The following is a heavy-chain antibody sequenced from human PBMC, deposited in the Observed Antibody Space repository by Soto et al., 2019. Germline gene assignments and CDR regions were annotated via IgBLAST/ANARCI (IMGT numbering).Heavy chain of an antibody. CDR2: IYYSGST. CDR1: GGSISSGDYY. J-gene: IGHJ3*02. D-gene: IGHD3-16*01. CDR3: ARYTEKITFGGGEAFDI. V-gene: IGHV4-30-4*01. Sequence: SETLSLTCTVSGGSISSGDYYWSWIRQPPGKGLEWIGYIYYSGSTYYNPSLKSRVTISVDTSKNQFSLKLSSVTAADTAVYYCARYTEKITFGGGEAFDIWGQGTIVTVSS.